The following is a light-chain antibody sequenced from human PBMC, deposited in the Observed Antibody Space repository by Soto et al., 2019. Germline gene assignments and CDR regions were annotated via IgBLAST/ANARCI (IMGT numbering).Light chain of an antibody. CDR3: QHYNSYSEA. CDR2: KAS. V-gene: IGKV1-5*03. J-gene: IGKJ1*01. Sequence: DIQTTLSPSTLSASLGDRVNMTCRASQSISSWLAWYQQKPGKAPKVLIYKASNLESGVPSRFSGSGSETEFTLTISSLQPDDFATYYCQHYNSYSEAFGQGTRV. CDR1: QSISSW.